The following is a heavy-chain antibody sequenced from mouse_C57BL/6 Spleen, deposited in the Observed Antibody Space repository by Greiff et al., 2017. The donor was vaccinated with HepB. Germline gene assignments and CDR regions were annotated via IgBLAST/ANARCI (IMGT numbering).Heavy chain of an antibody. CDR1: GYTFTSYW. V-gene: IGHV1-64*01. Sequence: QVQLQQPRAELVKPGASVKLSCKASGYTFTSYWMHWVKQRPGQGLEWIGMIHPNSGSTNYNEKFKSKATLTVDKSSSTAYMQLSSLTSEDSAVYYCARTDYGDLSYWYFDVWGTGTTVTVSS. CDR2: IHPNSGST. J-gene: IGHJ1*03. CDR3: ARTDYGDLSYWYFDV. D-gene: IGHD1-1*01.